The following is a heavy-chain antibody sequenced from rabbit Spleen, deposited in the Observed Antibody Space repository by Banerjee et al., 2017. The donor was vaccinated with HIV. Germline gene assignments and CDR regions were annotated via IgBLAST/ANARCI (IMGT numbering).Heavy chain of an antibody. CDR1: GFSFNSGYD. Sequence: QSLEESGGGLVKPGASLTLTCKASGFSFNSGYDMCWVRQAPGKGLEWIACIYAGSSGNTYSAIWAKGRFTISKTSSTTVTLQMTSLTAPDTATYFCARGSAAMTMVITGYYLSLWGQGTLVTVS. CDR3: ARGSAAMTMVITGYYLSL. CDR2: IYAGSSGNT. V-gene: IGHV1S40*01. D-gene: IGHD2-1*01. J-gene: IGHJ6*01.